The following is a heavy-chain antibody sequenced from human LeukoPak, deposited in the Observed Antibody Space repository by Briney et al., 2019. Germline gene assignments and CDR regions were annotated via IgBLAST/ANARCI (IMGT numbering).Heavy chain of an antibody. CDR1: GGSISSYY. V-gene: IGHV4-4*07. CDR3: AKTKGSFDY. J-gene: IGHJ4*02. CDR2: IYNDGST. Sequence: SETLSLTCTVSGGSISSYYWSWIRQPAGKGPEWIRRIYNDGSTNYNPSLKSRVTMSVDTPKNQFSLKLSSVTAADTAVYFCAKTKGSFDYWGQGTLVTVSS. D-gene: IGHD1/OR15-1a*01.